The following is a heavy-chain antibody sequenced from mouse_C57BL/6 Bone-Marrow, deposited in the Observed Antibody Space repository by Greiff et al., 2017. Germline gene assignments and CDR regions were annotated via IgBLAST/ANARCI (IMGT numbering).Heavy chain of an antibody. V-gene: IGHV1-64*01. Sequence: VQLQQPGAELVKPGASVKLSCKASGYTFTSYWMHWVKQRPGQGLEWIGMIHPNSGSTNYNEKFKSKATLTVDKSSSTAYMQLSSLTSEDSAVYYCARNPHYYGSSYGYWGQGTTRTVSS. D-gene: IGHD1-1*01. CDR1: GYTFTSYW. J-gene: IGHJ2*01. CDR2: IHPNSGST. CDR3: ARNPHYYGSSYGY.